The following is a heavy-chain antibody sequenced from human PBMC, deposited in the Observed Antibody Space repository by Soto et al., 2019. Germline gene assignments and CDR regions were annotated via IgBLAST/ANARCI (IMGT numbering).Heavy chain of an antibody. CDR3: ARDLDCGGDCYKGTFDY. CDR1: GFTFSSYS. CDR2: ISSSSSYI. D-gene: IGHD2-21*01. V-gene: IGHV3-21*01. Sequence: VQLVESGGGLVKPGGSLRLSCAASGFTFSSYSMNWVRQAPGKGLEWVSSISSSSSYIYYADSVKGRFTISRDNAKNSLYLQMNSLRAEDTAVYYCARDLDCGGDCYKGTFDYWGQGTLVTVSS. J-gene: IGHJ4*02.